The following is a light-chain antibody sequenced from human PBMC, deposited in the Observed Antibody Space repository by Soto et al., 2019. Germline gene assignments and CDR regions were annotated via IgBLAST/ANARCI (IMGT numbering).Light chain of an antibody. V-gene: IGKV3-20*01. J-gene: IGKJ3*01. CDR2: GAS. Sequence: ELVMRQSSATLSSAPGYRATLSCRASQSVSSSYLAWYQQKPGQAPRLLIYGASSRATGVPDRFSASGSGTDFTLTISRLEPEDFAVYYCQKYGRSPFTCGPGTKVDIK. CDR3: QKYGRSPFT. CDR1: QSVSSSY.